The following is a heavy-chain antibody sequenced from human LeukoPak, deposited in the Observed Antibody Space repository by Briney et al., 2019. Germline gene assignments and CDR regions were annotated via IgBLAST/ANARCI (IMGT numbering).Heavy chain of an antibody. CDR1: GGSFSGYY. J-gene: IGHJ4*02. Sequence: SETLSLTCAVYGGSFSGYYWSWIRQPPGKGLEWIGEINHSGSTNYNPSLKSRVTISVDTSKNQFSLKLSSVTAADTAVYYRARDLGYYYDSSGYFDYWGQGTLVTVSS. CDR3: ARDLGYYYDSSGYFDY. D-gene: IGHD3-22*01. CDR2: INHSGST. V-gene: IGHV4-34*01.